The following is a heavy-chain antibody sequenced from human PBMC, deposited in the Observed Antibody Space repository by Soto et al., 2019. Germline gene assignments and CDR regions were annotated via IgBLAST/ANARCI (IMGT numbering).Heavy chain of an antibody. CDR1: GGPVSSGSYY. D-gene: IGHD6-13*01. Sequence: PSETLSLTCTVSGGPVSSGSYYWSWIRQPPGKGLEWIGYIYYSGSTNYNPSLKSRVTISVDTSKNQFSLKLSSVTAADTAVYYCARDRVVAAAPRLDPWGQGTLVTVSS. CDR3: ARDRVVAAAPRLDP. CDR2: IYYSGST. J-gene: IGHJ5*02. V-gene: IGHV4-61*01.